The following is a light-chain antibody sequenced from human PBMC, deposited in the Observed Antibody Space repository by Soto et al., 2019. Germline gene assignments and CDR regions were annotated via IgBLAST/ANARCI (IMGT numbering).Light chain of an antibody. V-gene: IGLV2-23*02. CDR3: CAYAGSSTE. CDR1: SSDVGSYNL. J-gene: IGLJ3*02. Sequence: QSALTQPASVSGSPGQSITISCTGTSSDVGSYNLVSWYQQHPGKAPKLMIYEVSKRPSGVSDRFSASKSGNTASLTLSRRQDEDEADYYCCAYAGSSTELGGGNKLTVL. CDR2: EVS.